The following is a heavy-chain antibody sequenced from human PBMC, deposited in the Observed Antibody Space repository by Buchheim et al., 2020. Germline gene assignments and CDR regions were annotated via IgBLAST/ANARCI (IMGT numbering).Heavy chain of an antibody. CDR2: IWSDGSNK. J-gene: IGHJ4*02. CDR1: GFTLTSYG. Sequence: QVQLVESGGGVVQPGRSLRLSCAASGFTLTSYGMHWVRQAPGKGLEWVAVIWSDGSNKYYADSVKGRFTISRDNYTKKVYLQMNSLRVEDTAVYYCAKENYFDSSAYVGDYWGQGTL. CDR3: AKENYFDSSAYVGDY. D-gene: IGHD3-22*01. V-gene: IGHV3-33*06.